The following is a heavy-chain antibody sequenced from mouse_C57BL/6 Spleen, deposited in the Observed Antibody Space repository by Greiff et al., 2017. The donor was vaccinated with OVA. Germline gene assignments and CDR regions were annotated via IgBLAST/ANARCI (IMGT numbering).Heavy chain of an antibody. CDR1: GYTFTDYY. CDR3: ARFNFY. CDR2: INPNNGGT. D-gene: IGHD4-1*02. Sequence: EVQLQQSGPELVKPGASVKISCKASGYTFTDYYMNWVKQSHGKSLEWIGDINPNNGGTSYNQKFKGKATLTVDKSSSTAYMELRSLTSEDSAVYYCARFNFYWGQGTLVTVSA. J-gene: IGHJ3*01. V-gene: IGHV1-26*01.